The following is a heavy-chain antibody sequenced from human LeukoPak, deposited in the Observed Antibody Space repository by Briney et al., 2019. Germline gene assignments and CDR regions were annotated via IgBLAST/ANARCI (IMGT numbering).Heavy chain of an antibody. J-gene: IGHJ6*03. CDR3: ARGGSYYYMDV. Sequence: PSETLSLTCAVYGGSFSGYYWSWIRQPPGKGLEWIGEINHSGSTNYNPSLKSRVTISVDTSKNQFSLKLSSVTAAETAVYYCARGGSYYYMDVWGKGTTATVSS. CDR1: GGSFSGYY. V-gene: IGHV4-34*01. CDR2: INHSGST.